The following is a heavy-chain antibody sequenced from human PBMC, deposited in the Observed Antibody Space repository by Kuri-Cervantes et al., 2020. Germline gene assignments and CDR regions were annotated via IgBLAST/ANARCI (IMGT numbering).Heavy chain of an antibody. CDR1: GYTFTSYG. CDR2: ISAYNGNT. Sequence: AAAQISCNASGYTFTSYGNSWLRQAPGQGLEWMGWISAYNGNTNYAQKLQGRFTMTTDTSTNTAYMEMRSLRSEDTAVYYCARCRHPRIPIFDLVTRAALHFDYWGQGILVTVSS. J-gene: IGHJ4*02. D-gene: IGHD3-3*01. CDR3: ARCRHPRIPIFDLVTRAALHFDY. V-gene: IGHV1-18*01.